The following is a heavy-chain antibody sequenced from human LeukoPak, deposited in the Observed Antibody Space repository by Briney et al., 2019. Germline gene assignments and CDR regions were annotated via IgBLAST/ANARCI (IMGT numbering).Heavy chain of an antibody. Sequence: ASVKVSCKASGYTFTSYAMNWVRQAPGQGLEWMGWINTNTGNPTYAQGFTGRFVFSLDTSVSTAYLQISSLKAEDTAVYYCARPEGYYYDSSGSHATNDAFDIWGQGTMVTVSS. CDR1: GYTFTSYA. V-gene: IGHV7-4-1*02. J-gene: IGHJ3*02. D-gene: IGHD3-22*01. CDR3: ARPEGYYYDSSGSHATNDAFDI. CDR2: INTNTGNP.